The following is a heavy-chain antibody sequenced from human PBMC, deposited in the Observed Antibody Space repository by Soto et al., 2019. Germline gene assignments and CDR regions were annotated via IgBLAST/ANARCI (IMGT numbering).Heavy chain of an antibody. D-gene: IGHD6-13*01. V-gene: IGHV3-48*03. CDR2: IHSTGNFI. CDR3: AREDIPADGTFDY. J-gene: IGHJ4*02. Sequence: PGGSLRLSCAASGFTFSSYEINWVRQAPGKGLEWVSYIHSTGNFIHYADSVKGRFTISRDDAKNSVYLQMNNLRAEDTALYYCAREDIPADGTFDYWGPGTLVTVYS. CDR1: GFTFSSYE.